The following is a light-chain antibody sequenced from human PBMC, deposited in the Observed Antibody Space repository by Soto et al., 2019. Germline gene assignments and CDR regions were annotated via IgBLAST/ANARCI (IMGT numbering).Light chain of an antibody. CDR1: SSDVGGYNY. Sequence: QSALTQPASVSGSPGQSITISCTGTSSDVGGYNYVSWYQQHPGKAPKLMIYDVSNRPSGVSNRFSGSKSGNTASLTISGLQAEDEADYYCSSYTRSSFYVFGTGTKVPVL. CDR2: DVS. CDR3: SSYTRSSFYV. V-gene: IGLV2-14*01. J-gene: IGLJ1*01.